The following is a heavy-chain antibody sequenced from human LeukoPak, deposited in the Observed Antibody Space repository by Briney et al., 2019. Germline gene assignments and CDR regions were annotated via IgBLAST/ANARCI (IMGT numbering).Heavy chain of an antibody. CDR2: IKPDGSEK. Sequence: PGGSLRLSCVASGFTFSTYWMSWVRQAPGKGLEWVANIKPDGSEKNYVDSVKGRFIISRDNAKNSLSLQMNSPRAEDTAVYYCTRDWTDTAMGLFDYWGQGTLVTVSS. V-gene: IGHV3-7*01. CDR1: GFTFSTYW. CDR3: TRDWTDTAMGLFDY. D-gene: IGHD5-18*01. J-gene: IGHJ4*02.